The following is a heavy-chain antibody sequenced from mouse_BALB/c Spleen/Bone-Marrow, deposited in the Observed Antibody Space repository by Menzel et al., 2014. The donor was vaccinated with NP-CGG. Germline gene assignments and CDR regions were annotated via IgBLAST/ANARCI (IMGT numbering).Heavy chain of an antibody. CDR3: ARWRYPYAMDY. CDR1: GYTFTSYV. D-gene: IGHD5-1-1*01. CDR2: INPYNDGT. Sequence: VQLKESGPELVKPGASVKMSCKASGYTFTSYVMHWVKQKPGQGLEWIGYINPYNDGTKYNEKFKGKATPTSDKSSSTAYMELSSLTSEDSAVYYCARWRYPYAMDYWGQGTSVTVSS. J-gene: IGHJ4*01. V-gene: IGHV1-14*01.